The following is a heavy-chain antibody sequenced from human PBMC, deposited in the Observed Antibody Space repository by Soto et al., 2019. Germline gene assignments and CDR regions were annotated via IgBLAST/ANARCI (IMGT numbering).Heavy chain of an antibody. CDR2: IKQDGREK. CDR3: ASGYSSGWYYFDY. J-gene: IGHJ4*02. CDR1: GFTFSSYW. V-gene: IGHV3-7*01. Sequence: GGSLRLSCAASGFTFSSYWMSWVRQAPGKGLEWAANIKQDGREKYYVDSVKGRFTISRDNAKNSLYLQMNSLRAEDTAVYYCASGYSSGWYYFDYWGQGTLVTVSS. D-gene: IGHD6-19*01.